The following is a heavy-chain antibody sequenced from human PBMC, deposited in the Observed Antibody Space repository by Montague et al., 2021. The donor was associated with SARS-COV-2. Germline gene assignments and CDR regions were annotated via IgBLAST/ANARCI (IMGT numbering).Heavy chain of an antibody. CDR2: IYYSGGT. V-gene: IGHV4-59*08. Sequence: SETLSLTCTVSGGSLSSYYWSWLRQPPGKGLEWIGYIYYSGGTNYNPSLKSRVTISVDTSKNQFSLNLNSVTAADTAVYYCARHVSGSLTHYHHWGQGSLVTVSS. CDR3: ARHVSGSLTHYHH. D-gene: IGHD1-26*01. CDR1: GGSLSSYY. J-gene: IGHJ1*01.